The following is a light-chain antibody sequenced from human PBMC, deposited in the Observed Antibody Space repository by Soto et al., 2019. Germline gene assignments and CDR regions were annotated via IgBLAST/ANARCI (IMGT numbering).Light chain of an antibody. CDR2: RNN. J-gene: IGLJ2*01. V-gene: IGLV1-47*01. CDR3: ATWDDSLSGVV. Sequence: QSVLTQPPSASGTPGQSVTFSCSGSSSNIGGNYVYWYQHLPGTAPKVLIYRNNQRPSGVPDRFSGSKSGTSASLAISGLRSEDEADYYCATWDDSLSGVVFGGGTKLTVL. CDR1: SSNIGGNY.